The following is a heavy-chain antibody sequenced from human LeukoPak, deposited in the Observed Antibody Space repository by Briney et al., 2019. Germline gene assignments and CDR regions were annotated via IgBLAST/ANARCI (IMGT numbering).Heavy chain of an antibody. V-gene: IGHV5-51*01. J-gene: IGHJ4*02. CDR1: GYRFTSYW. CDR3: ARPLSSGDFDY. D-gene: IGHD6-19*01. CDR2: IYPGDSDT. Sequence: GESLKISFKGSGYRFTSYWIGWVRPMPGKGLEWMGIIYPGDSDTRYSPSFQGQVTISADKSISTAYLQWSSLKASDTAMYYCARPLSSGDFDYWGQGTLVTVSS.